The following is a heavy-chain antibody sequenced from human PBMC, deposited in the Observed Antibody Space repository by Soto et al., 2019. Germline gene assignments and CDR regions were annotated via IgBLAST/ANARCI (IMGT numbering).Heavy chain of an antibody. J-gene: IGHJ6*03. CDR1: GYGFTGYY. Sequence: ASVRVSCKASGYGFTGYYMHWVRQAPGQGLEGMGWINPNSGGTNYAQKFQGWVTMTRDTSISTAYMELSRLRSDDTAVYYCARGRPDFDFWSGNSNYYYYMDVWGKGTTVTVSS. CDR3: ARGRPDFDFWSGNSNYYYYMDV. D-gene: IGHD3-3*01. V-gene: IGHV1-2*04. CDR2: INPNSGGT.